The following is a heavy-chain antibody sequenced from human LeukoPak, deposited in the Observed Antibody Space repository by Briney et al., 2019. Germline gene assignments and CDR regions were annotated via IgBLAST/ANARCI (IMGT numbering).Heavy chain of an antibody. J-gene: IGHJ4*02. CDR2: IIPIFGTA. D-gene: IGHD3-22*01. V-gene: IGHV1-69*05. CDR3: ARGRYYDSSGYLDY. Sequence: SVKVSCKASGGTFSSYAISWVRQAPGQGLEWMGRIIPIFGTANYAQKFQGRVTITTDESTSTAYMELSSLRSEDTAVYYCARGRYYDSSGYLDYWGQGTLVTVPS. CDR1: GGTFSSYA.